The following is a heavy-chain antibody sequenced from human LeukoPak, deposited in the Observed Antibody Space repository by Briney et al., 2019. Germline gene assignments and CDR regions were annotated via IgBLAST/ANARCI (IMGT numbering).Heavy chain of an antibody. CDR2: ISSASSTI. Sequence: PGGSLRLSCAASGFTFSLYSMNWVRQAPGRGLEWLAFISSASSTIYYAESVKGRFTVSRDKVDNSLHLQMNSLTVEDTAVYYCVRDFEVPSAAPDYYYYYYMDVWGKGTTVTVSS. CDR1: GFTFSLYS. CDR3: VRDFEVPSAAPDYYYYYYMDV. D-gene: IGHD3-9*01. V-gene: IGHV3-48*01. J-gene: IGHJ6*03.